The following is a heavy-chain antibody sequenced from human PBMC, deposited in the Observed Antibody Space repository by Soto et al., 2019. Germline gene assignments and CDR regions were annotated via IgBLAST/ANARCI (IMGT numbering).Heavy chain of an antibody. V-gene: IGHV4-59*01. CDR1: GGSISSYY. CDR3: ARVRWVATILDAFDI. J-gene: IGHJ3*02. D-gene: IGHD5-12*01. Sequence: SETLSLTCTVSGGSISSYYWSWIRQPPGKGLEWIGYIYYSGSTNYNPSHKSRVTISVDTSKNQFSLKLSSVTAADTAVYYCARVRWVATILDAFDIWGQGTMVTVSS. CDR2: IYYSGST.